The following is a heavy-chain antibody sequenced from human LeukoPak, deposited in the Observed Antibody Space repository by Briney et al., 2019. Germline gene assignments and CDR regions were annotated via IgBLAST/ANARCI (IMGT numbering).Heavy chain of an antibody. V-gene: IGHV4-39*01. Sequence: SETLSLTCTVSGGSISSSSYYWGWIRQPPGKGLEWIGSIYYSGSTYYNPSLKSRVPISVDTSKNQFSLKLSSVTAADTAVYYCARGAGGYCSGGSCYSGDWFDPWGQGTLVTVSS. CDR1: GGSISSSSYY. J-gene: IGHJ5*02. D-gene: IGHD2-15*01. CDR3: ARGAGGYCSGGSCYSGDWFDP. CDR2: IYYSGST.